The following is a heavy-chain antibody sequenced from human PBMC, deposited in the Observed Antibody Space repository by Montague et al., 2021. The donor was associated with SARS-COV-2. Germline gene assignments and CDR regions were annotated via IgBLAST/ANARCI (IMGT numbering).Heavy chain of an antibody. D-gene: IGHD1-7*01. Sequence: LRLSCAASGVSFSNYVMNWVRQAPGKGLEWIGYIYYSGSTYYNPSLRSRVIISIDTSKNQFSLKVSAVTAADTAVYYCAAGRLINDSEWNYPYYYYGMHVWGQGTTVAVSS. CDR2: IYYSGST. J-gene: IGHJ6*02. V-gene: IGHV4-30-4*08. CDR3: AAGRLINDSEWNYPYYYYGMHV. CDR1: GVSFSNYV.